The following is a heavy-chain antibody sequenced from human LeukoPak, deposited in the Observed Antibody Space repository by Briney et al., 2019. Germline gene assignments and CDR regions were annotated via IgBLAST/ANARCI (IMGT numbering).Heavy chain of an antibody. Sequence: PGRSLRLTCAVSGFSFSSNGIHWVRQAPGKGLEWVGCIWYDGSKKYYADSVKGRFTISRDNSKNTLYLQMSSLRVEDTAVYHCARGVGSFDRGASYFDCWGQGTLVTVSS. J-gene: IGHJ4*02. V-gene: IGHV3-33*01. CDR2: IWYDGSKK. CDR1: GFSFSSNG. CDR3: ARGVGSFDRGASYFDC. D-gene: IGHD3-10*01.